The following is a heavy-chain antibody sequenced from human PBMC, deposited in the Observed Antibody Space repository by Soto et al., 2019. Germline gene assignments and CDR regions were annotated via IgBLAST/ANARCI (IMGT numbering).Heavy chain of an antibody. CDR2: IYYSGST. CDR1: GGSISSYY. CDR3: ARESGSGWYYHGY. V-gene: IGHV4-59*01. J-gene: IGHJ4*02. Sequence: QVRLQESGPGLVKPSETLSLTCTVSGGSISSYYWSWIRQPPGKGLEWIGYIYYSGSTNYNPSLKSRVTISVDTSKNQFSLKLSSVTAADTAVYYCARESGSGWYYHGYWGQGTLVTVSS. D-gene: IGHD6-19*01.